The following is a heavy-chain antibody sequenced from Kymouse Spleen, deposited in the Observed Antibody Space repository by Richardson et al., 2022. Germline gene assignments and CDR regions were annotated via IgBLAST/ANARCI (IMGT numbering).Heavy chain of an antibody. V-gene: IGHV3-33*01. CDR1: GFTFSSYG. D-gene: IGHD1-1*01. J-gene: IGHJ6*02. Sequence: QVQLVESGGGVVQPGRSLRLSCAASGFTFSSYGMHWVRQAPGKGLEWVAVIWYDGSNKYYADSVKGRFTISRDNSKNTLYLQMNSLRAEDTAVYYCARVQLERPLDYYYYGMDVWGQGTTVTVSS. CDR3: ARVQLERPLDYYYYGMDV. CDR2: IWYDGSNK.